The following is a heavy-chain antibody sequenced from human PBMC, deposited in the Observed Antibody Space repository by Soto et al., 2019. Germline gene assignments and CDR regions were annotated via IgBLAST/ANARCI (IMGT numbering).Heavy chain of an antibody. V-gene: IGHV3-7*03. Sequence: GGSLRLSCAASGFTFSSYWMSWVRQAPGKGLEWVANIEQDGSEKYYVDSGKGRFTISRDNAKNSLYLQMNSLRAEDTAVYYLPSYIYKLGGRATRCRYWAQGVLVTVS. CDR3: PSYIYKLGGRATRCRY. CDR2: IEQDGSEK. J-gene: IGHJ4*02. D-gene: IGHD3-16*01. CDR1: GFTFSSYW.